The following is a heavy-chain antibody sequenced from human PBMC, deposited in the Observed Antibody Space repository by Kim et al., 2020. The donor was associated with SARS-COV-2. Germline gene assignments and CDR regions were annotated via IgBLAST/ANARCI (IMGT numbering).Heavy chain of an antibody. CDR1: GFTFSSYW. D-gene: IGHD3-22*01. V-gene: IGHV3-7*01. CDR3: ARFYYDSSGYYFYYYGMDV. Sequence: GSLRLSCAASGFTFSSYWMSWVRQAPGKGLEWVANIKQDGSEKYYVDSVKGRFTISRDNAKNSLYLQMNSLRAKDTAVYYCARFYYDSSGYYFYYYGMDVWGQGTTVTVSS. J-gene: IGHJ6*02. CDR2: IKQDGSEK.